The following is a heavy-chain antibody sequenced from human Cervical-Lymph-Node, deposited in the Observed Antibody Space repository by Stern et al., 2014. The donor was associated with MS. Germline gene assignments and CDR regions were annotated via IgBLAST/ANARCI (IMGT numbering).Heavy chain of an antibody. D-gene: IGHD3-10*01. CDR3: TRARGITMVRGVLIPPYSMDV. CDR1: SDFNTTSH. J-gene: IGHJ6*02. V-gene: IGHV4-59*01. CDR2: VYYVGST. Sequence: QLQLQESGPGLVKPSATLSLTCTVSSDFNTTSHWSWIRQPPGKGLEWIGYVYYVGSTDYNPSLKSRVTISLDASKNQISLRLSSVTEADTAVYYCTRARGITMVRGVLIPPYSMDVWGQGTTVTVSS.